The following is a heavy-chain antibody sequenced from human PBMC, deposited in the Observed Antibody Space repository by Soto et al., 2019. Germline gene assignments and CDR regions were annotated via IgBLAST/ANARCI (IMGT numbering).Heavy chain of an antibody. CDR1: GFTFSSYS. V-gene: IGHV3-48*02. CDR2: ISSSSSTI. J-gene: IGHJ2*01. D-gene: IGHD2-2*01. Sequence: EVQLVESGGGLVQPGGSLRLSCAASGFTFSSYSMNWVRQAPGKGLEWVSYISSSSSTICYADSVKGRFTISRDNAKNSLYLQMNSLRDEDTAVYYCARDPVGDIVVVPAAIWYFDLWGRGTLVTVSS. CDR3: ARDPVGDIVVVPAAIWYFDL.